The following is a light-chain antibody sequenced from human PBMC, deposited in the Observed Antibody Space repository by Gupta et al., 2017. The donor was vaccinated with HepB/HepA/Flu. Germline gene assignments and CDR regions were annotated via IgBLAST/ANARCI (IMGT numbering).Light chain of an antibody. V-gene: IGLV2-14*03. CDR3: TSYTNRNTWV. CDR1: SSDVGDYKY. CDR2: DVR. J-gene: IGLJ3*02. Sequence: QSALTQPASVSGSPGQSITISCTGTSSDVGDYKYVSWYQQHPGKAPKLMIYDVRNRPSGVSNRFSGSKSGNTDSLTISGLQAEDEADYYCTSYTNRNTWVFGGGTNLTVL.